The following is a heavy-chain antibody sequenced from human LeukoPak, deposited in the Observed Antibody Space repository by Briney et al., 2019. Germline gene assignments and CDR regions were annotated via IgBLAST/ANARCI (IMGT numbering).Heavy chain of an antibody. D-gene: IGHD3-10*01. Sequence: ASVTVCCNASGYTFTDYYIHWVRQAPGQGLGRMGWINPNSGATKYAQNFQGRVTMTRDTSISTAYMELNSQRSDDTAVYHCARDDYGSGTYSYWGQGTLVTVPS. CDR1: GYTFTDYY. CDR2: INPNSGAT. CDR3: ARDDYGSGTYSY. J-gene: IGHJ4*02. V-gene: IGHV1-2*02.